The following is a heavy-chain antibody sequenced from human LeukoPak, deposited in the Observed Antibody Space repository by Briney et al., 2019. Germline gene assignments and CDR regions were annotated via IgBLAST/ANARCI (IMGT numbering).Heavy chain of an antibody. CDR1: GYTFTTYS. CDR3: ARGLGGSGSYLLTFDY. V-gene: IGHV1-18*01. J-gene: IGHJ4*02. Sequence: ASVKVSCKASGYTFTTYSVNWGRQAPGQGLEWMGWISAYNGHTKYAQKLQGRVTMTTDTSTSTAYMELRSLRSDDTAVYYCARGLGGSGSYLLTFDYWGQGTLVTVSS. CDR2: ISAYNGHT. D-gene: IGHD1-26*01.